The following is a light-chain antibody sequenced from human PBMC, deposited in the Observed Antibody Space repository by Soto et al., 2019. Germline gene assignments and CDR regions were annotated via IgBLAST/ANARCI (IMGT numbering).Light chain of an antibody. CDR1: QSVANNY. CDR3: LQYGSSPWT. CDR2: SAS. V-gene: IGKV3-20*01. J-gene: IGKJ1*01. Sequence: EIVLTQSPGTLSLSPGERATLSCRASQSVANNYLAWYQQKPGQAPRLLIYSASGRATGIPDRFSGSGSGTDFTLTISRLEPEDFAVYYCLQYGSSPWTFGQGTKVDI.